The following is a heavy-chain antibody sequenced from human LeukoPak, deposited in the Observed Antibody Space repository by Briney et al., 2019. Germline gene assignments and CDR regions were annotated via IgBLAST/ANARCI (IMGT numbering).Heavy chain of an antibody. Sequence: PSETLSLTCTVSGXSISSGGYYWSWIRQHPGKGLEWIGTIYYSGSTYYTPSLESRVTISVDTSKNQFSLKLSSVTAADTAVYYCARLLLTGNAGRGYCDYWGQGTLVTVSS. D-gene: IGHD1-20*01. J-gene: IGHJ4*02. CDR2: IYYSGST. CDR1: GXSISSGGYY. V-gene: IGHV4-39*01. CDR3: ARLLLTGNAGRGYCDY.